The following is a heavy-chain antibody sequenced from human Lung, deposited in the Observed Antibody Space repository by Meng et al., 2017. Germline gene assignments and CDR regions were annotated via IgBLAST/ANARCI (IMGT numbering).Heavy chain of an antibody. V-gene: IGHV3-30*18. CDR2: ISYDGSNK. J-gene: IGHJ4*02. Sequence: QVQRVESGGGVVQPGRSLRLSCAVSGFTFSSYGMHWVRQAPGKGLEWVAFISYDGSNKYYADSVKGRFTISRDNSKNTLYLQMNSLRAEDTAVYYCAKDLSKQQQLGELDYWGQGTLVTVSS. CDR3: AKDLSKQQQLGELDY. D-gene: IGHD6-13*01. CDR1: GFTFSSYG.